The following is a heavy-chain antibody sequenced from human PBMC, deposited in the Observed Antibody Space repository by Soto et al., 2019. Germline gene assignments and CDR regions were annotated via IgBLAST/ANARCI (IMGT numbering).Heavy chain of an antibody. CDR2: IYYSGST. CDR1: GGSISSYY. Sequence: QVQLQESGPGLVKPSETLSLTCTVSGGSISSYYWSWIRQPPGKGLEWIGYIYYSGSTNYNPSLKSRVTLSVDTSKNQFSLRLSSVTAADTAVYYCATFGGDYGDYDGMNYYYYYMDVWGKGTTVTVSS. V-gene: IGHV4-59*01. J-gene: IGHJ6*03. D-gene: IGHD4-17*01. CDR3: ATFGGDYGDYDGMNYYYYYMDV.